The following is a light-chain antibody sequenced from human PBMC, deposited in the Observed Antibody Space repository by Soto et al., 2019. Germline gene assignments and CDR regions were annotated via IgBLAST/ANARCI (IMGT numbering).Light chain of an antibody. Sequence: EIVLTQSPGTLSLSPGERATLSCRASQSVSSSYLAWYQQKPGQAPRLLIYGASSRATGIPDRFSGSGSGTDFTLTXSRLEPXXXXVXYCQQYGSSPPLTFGGGTKVEIK. J-gene: IGKJ4*01. V-gene: IGKV3-20*01. CDR3: QQYGSSPPLT. CDR2: GAS. CDR1: QSVSSSY.